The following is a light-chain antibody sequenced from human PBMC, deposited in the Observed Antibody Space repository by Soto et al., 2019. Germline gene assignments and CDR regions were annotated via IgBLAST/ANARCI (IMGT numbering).Light chain of an antibody. CDR3: QQYGSSSIT. CDR1: QSVSSSY. V-gene: IGKV3-20*01. J-gene: IGKJ5*01. CDR2: GAS. Sequence: EIVLTHSPGTLALFPCERATLSCRASQSVSSSYLAWYQQKPGQAPRLLIYGASSRATGIPDRFSGSGSGTDFTLTISRLEPEDFAVYYCQQYGSSSITFGQGTRLEIK.